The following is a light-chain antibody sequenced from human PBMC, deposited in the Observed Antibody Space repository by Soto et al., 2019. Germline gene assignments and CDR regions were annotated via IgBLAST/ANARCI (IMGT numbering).Light chain of an antibody. CDR3: QQRSSWPPIT. J-gene: IGKJ5*01. CDR1: QSVSSY. Sequence: EIVLTQSPATLSLSPEERATLSCRASQSVSSYLAWYQHKPGQAPRLLIYDASNRATGIPARFSGSGSGTDFTLTISSLEPEDFAVYFCQQRSSWPPITFGQGTRLEIK. CDR2: DAS. V-gene: IGKV3-11*01.